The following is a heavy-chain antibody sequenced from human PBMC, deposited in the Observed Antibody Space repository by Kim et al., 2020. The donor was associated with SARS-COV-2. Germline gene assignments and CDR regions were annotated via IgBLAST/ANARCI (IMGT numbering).Heavy chain of an antibody. CDR3: AKSDPRGGSGRYPYFDY. Sequence: GGSLRLSCAASGFNFSSYWMNWVRQTPEKGLEWVANIKQDGSEKYYVGPVRGRFTISRDNAKNSLYLQMNRLRADDTAVYYCAKSDPRGGSGRYPYFDYWGQGALVAVSS. J-gene: IGHJ4*02. CDR2: IKQDGSEK. V-gene: IGHV3-7*05. D-gene: IGHD3-10*01. CDR1: GFNFSSYW.